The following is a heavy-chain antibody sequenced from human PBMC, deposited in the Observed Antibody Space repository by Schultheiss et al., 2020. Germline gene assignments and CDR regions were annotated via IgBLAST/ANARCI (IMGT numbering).Heavy chain of an antibody. CDR2: ISSSSSYI. J-gene: IGHJ5*02. CDR3: ARPRCTSCYWLGGWFDP. D-gene: IGHD2-2*01. Sequence: GGSLRLSCAASGFTFSSYSMNWVRQAPGKGLEWVSSISSSSSYIYYADSVKGRFTISRDNAKNSLYLQMNSLRAEDTAVYYCARPRCTSCYWLGGWFDPWGQGTLVTVSS. CDR1: GFTFSSYS. V-gene: IGHV3-21*04.